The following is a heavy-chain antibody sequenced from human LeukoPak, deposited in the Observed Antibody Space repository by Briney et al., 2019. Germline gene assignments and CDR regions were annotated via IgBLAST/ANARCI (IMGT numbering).Heavy chain of an antibody. J-gene: IGHJ4*02. Sequence: SETLSLTCTVSGYSISSGYYWGWIRQPPGKGLEWIGSIYHSGSTYYNPSLKSRVTIPVDKSKNQFSLKLSSVTAADTAVYYCAREGYSYGPGDYWGQGTLVTVSS. CDR3: AREGYSYGPGDY. CDR1: GYSISSGYY. D-gene: IGHD5-18*01. V-gene: IGHV4-38-2*02. CDR2: IYHSGST.